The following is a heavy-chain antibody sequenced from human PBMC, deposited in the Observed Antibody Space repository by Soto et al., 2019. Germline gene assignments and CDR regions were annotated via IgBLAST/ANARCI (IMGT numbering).Heavy chain of an antibody. CDR2: ISSSSSYI. CDR3: ARDREEYYDFWSGHSSFYYYYGMDV. D-gene: IGHD3-3*01. J-gene: IGHJ6*02. CDR1: GFTFSSYS. Sequence: GSLLLTGSASGFTFSSYSMNWVRQAPGKGLEWVSSISSSSSYIYYADSVKGRFTISRDNAKNSLYLQMNSLRAEDTAVYYCARDREEYYDFWSGHSSFYYYYGMDVWGQGTTVTVSS. V-gene: IGHV3-21*01.